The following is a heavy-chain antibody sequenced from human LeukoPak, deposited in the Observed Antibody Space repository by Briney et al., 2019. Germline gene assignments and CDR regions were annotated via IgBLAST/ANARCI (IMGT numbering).Heavy chain of an antibody. CDR3: ARVLHDYGYDY. D-gene: IGHD5-18*01. J-gene: IGHJ4*02. V-gene: IGHV4-59*01. CDR2: IYYSGST. CDR1: GGSISSYY. Sequence: SETLFLTCTISGGSISSYYWSWIRQTPGKGLEWIGYIYYSGSTNYNPSLKSRVTISVDTSKNQFSLKLSSVTAADTAVYYCARVLHDYGYDYWGQGTLVTVSS.